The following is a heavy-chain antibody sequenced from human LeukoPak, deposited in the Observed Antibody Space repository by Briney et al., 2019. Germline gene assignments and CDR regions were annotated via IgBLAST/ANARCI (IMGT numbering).Heavy chain of an antibody. J-gene: IGHJ4*02. CDR3: AKTPNSSSWYSMEDYFDY. CDR1: GFTFSSSA. V-gene: IGHV3-23*01. Sequence: GGSLRLSCAASGFTFSSSAMSWVRQAPGKGLEWVSAISGSGGSTCYADSVKGRFTISRDNSKNTLYLQMNSLRAEDTAVYYCAKTPNSSSWYSMEDYFDYWGQGTLVTVSS. D-gene: IGHD6-13*01. CDR2: ISGSGGST.